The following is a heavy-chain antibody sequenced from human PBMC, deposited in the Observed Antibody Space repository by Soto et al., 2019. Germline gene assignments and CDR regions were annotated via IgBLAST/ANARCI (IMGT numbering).Heavy chain of an antibody. D-gene: IGHD7-27*01. CDR1: GFTFSNSW. Sequence: LRLSCAASGFTFSNSWMTWVRQAPGKGLEWVANMNQDGSEKYYEDSVKGRFTISRDNAKNSLSLQMNSLRAEGTAVYFCARDNRGTFDYWGQGALVTVSS. CDR2: MNQDGSEK. V-gene: IGHV3-7*03. J-gene: IGHJ4*02. CDR3: ARDNRGTFDY.